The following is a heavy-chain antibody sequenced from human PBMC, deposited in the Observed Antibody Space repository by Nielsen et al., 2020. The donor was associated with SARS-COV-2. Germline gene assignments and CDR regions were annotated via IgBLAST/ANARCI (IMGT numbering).Heavy chain of an antibody. V-gene: IGHV1-24*01. CDR3: ATTFAIFGEVRMDV. Sequence: ASVKVSCKVSGYTLTELSMYWVRQAPGNGFEWMGGFDPEDGETIYAQKFQGRVTMTEDTSTDTACMELSSLRSEDTAVYYCATTFAIFGEVRMDVWGQGTAVTVSS. CDR1: GYTLTELS. J-gene: IGHJ6*02. CDR2: FDPEDGET. D-gene: IGHD3-3*01.